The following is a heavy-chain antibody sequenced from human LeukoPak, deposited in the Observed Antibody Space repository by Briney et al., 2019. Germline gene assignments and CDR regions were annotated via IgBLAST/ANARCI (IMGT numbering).Heavy chain of an antibody. Sequence: GGSLRLACAASGFTFSSYEMNWVRQAQGKWLEWVSYISSSGSTIYYADSVKGRFTISRDNVKNSLYLQMNSLRAEDTAVYYCAELGITMIGGVWGKGTTVTISS. V-gene: IGHV3-48*03. CDR3: AELGITMIGGV. CDR2: ISSSGSTI. CDR1: GFTFSSYE. J-gene: IGHJ6*04. D-gene: IGHD3-10*02.